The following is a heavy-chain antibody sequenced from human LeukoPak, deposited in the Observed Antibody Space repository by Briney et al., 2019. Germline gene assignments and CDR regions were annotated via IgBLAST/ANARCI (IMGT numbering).Heavy chain of an antibody. J-gene: IGHJ6*02. CDR2: IKQDGSEN. CDR3: AGYPGYPGYYYYGMDV. Sequence: GGSLRLSCSASGFPYSSYWMSWLRQAPRKGVEGVANIKQDGSENYYVDTVKGRFTISRDNAKNSLYLQMNSLRAEDTAVYYCAGYPGYPGYYYYGMDVWGQGTTVTVSS. V-gene: IGHV3-7*01. D-gene: IGHD3-9*01. CDR1: GFPYSSYW.